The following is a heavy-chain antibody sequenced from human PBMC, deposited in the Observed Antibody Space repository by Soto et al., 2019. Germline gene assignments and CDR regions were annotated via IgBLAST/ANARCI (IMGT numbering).Heavy chain of an antibody. CDR3: ARGWTPIDY. V-gene: IGHV1-18*01. Sequence: QVQLVQSGAEVKKPGASVKVSCKASGYTFTNFGISWVRQAPGQGLEWMGWISAYNGNTNYAQNFQARVTMTTDTSTSTAYMEQRSLRSDVTAVHYCARGWTPIDYWGQGTLVTVSS. D-gene: IGHD2-15*01. J-gene: IGHJ4*02. CDR1: GYTFTNFG. CDR2: ISAYNGNT.